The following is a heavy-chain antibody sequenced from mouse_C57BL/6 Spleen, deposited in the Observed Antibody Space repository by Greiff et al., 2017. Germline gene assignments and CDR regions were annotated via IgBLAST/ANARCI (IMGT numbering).Heavy chain of an antibody. CDR3: ARRRYYGSSRDY. D-gene: IGHD1-1*01. CDR2: IDPSDSYT. V-gene: IGHV1-69*01. Sequence: QVQLKQPGAELVMPGASVKLSCKASGYTFTSYWMHWVKQRPGQGLEWIGEIDPSDSYTNYNQKFKGKSTLTVDKSSSTAYMQLSSLTSEDSAVYYCARRRYYGSSRDYGGQGTTLTVSS. J-gene: IGHJ2*01. CDR1: GYTFTSYW.